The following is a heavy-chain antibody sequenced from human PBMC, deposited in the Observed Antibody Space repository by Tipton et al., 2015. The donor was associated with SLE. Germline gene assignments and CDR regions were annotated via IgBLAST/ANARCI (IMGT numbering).Heavy chain of an antibody. J-gene: IGHJ6*02. CDR2: FFYSGNT. V-gene: IGHV4-59*01. CDR1: GGSMNNYY. D-gene: IGHD3-3*02. Sequence: LRLSCTVSGGSMNNYYWNWIRQPPGKGLEWIGYFFYSGNTNYNPSLNSRITISLDTSKNQFSLKLNSVTAADTAVYYCARDLASYYGVDVWGQGTTVTVSS. CDR3: ARDLASYYGVDV.